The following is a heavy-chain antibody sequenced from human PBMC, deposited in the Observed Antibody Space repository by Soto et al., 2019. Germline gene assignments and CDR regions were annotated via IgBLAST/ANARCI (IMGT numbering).Heavy chain of an antibody. J-gene: IGHJ4*02. D-gene: IGHD6-19*01. CDR2: ISGSGGTT. CDR1: GFTFSDYA. CDR3: AQVMNSGWSLAY. V-gene: IGHV3-23*01. Sequence: EVQLLESGGGLVHPGESLRLSCAASGFTFSDYAMSWVRQAPGKGLEWVSAISGSGGTTYYADSVKGRFTISRDNSKNTMYLEVNSLRAEDTAIYYCAQVMNSGWSLAYWGQGTLVTVSS.